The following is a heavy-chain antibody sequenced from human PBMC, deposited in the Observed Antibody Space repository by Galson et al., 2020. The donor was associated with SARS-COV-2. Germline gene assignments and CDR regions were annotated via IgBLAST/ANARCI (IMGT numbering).Heavy chain of an antibody. V-gene: IGHV1-69*02. Sequence: ASVKVSCKASGGTFSSYTISWVRQAPGQGLEWMGRIIPILGIANYAQKFQGRVTITADKSTSTAYMELSSLRSEDTAVYYCARGPHAHCGGDWCDAFDIWGQGTMVTVSS. J-gene: IGHJ3*02. CDR1: GGTFSSYT. D-gene: IGHD2-21*01. CDR3: ARGPHAHCGGDWCDAFDI. CDR2: IIPILGIA.